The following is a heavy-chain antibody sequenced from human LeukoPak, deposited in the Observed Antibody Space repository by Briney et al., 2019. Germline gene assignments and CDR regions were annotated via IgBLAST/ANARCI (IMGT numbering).Heavy chain of an antibody. CDR1: GFTFSSYG. CDR2: IRYDGSNK. CDR3: AHVAAGKYRDAFDI. D-gene: IGHD6-13*01. Sequence: LPGGSLRLSCAASGFTFSSYGMHWVRQAPGKGLEWVAFIRYDGSNKYYADSVKGRFTISRDNSKNTLYLQMNSLRAEDTAVYYCAHVAAGKYRDAFDIWGQGTMVTVSS. V-gene: IGHV3-30*02. J-gene: IGHJ3*02.